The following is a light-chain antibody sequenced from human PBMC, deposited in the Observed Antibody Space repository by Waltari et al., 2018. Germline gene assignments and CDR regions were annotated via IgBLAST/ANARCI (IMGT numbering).Light chain of an antibody. J-gene: IGLJ1*01. CDR1: NIGTYI. CDR2: YAR. CDR3: HVWHPHVDPGV. Sequence: SYVVTQPPSVSVAPGETATITCGGDNIGTYIVKWYQQKAGQAPVLVIFYARARPSGVPDRFSGSNSGNTATLTISRVEAGDEARYYCHVWHPHVDPGVFGTGTEVTVL. V-gene: IGLV3-21*04.